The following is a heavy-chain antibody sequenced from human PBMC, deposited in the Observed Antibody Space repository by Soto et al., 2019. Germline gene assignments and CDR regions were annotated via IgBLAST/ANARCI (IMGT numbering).Heavy chain of an antibody. CDR3: TRQLYYYDSSGYYPDFYYYGMDV. D-gene: IGHD3-22*01. CDR2: IRSKANSYAT. CDR1: GFTFSGSA. Sequence: PGGSLRLSCAASGFTFSGSAMHWVRQASGKGLEWVGRIRSKANSYATAYAASVKGRFTISRDDSKNTAYLQMNSLKTEDTAVYYCTRQLYYYDSSGYYPDFYYYGMDVWGQGTTVTVSS. J-gene: IGHJ6*02. V-gene: IGHV3-73*01.